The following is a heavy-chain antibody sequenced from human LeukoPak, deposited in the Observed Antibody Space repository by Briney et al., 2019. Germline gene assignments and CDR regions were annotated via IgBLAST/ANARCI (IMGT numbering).Heavy chain of an antibody. Sequence: GGSLRLSCAASGFTFSSYWMSWVRQAPGKGLEWVANIKQDGSEKYYVDSVRGRFTISRDNAKNSLYLQMNSLRAEDTAVYYCAKDWGNIMNDQPIPFDYWGQGTLVTVSS. CDR3: AKDWGNIMNDQPIPFDY. J-gene: IGHJ4*02. D-gene: IGHD3-16*01. CDR2: IKQDGSEK. CDR1: GFTFSSYW. V-gene: IGHV3-7*03.